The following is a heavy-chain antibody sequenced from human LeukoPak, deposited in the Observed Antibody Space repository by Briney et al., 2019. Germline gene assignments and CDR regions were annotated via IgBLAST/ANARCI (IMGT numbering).Heavy chain of an antibody. Sequence: GGSLRLSCAASGFTFSSYGMHWVRQAPGTGLEWVAVTWYDGSKKYYADSVKGRFIISRDNSKNTLYLQMNSLRVEDTAVYYCARDRLAAAGAGSHFDYWGQGTLVTVSS. V-gene: IGHV3-33*01. D-gene: IGHD6-13*01. J-gene: IGHJ4*02. CDR1: GFTFSSYG. CDR2: TWYDGSKK. CDR3: ARDRLAAAGAGSHFDY.